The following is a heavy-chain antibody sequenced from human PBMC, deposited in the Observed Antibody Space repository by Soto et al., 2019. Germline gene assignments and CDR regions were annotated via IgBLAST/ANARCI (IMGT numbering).Heavy chain of an antibody. J-gene: IGHJ6*02. V-gene: IGHV4-61*05. Sequence: PSETLSLTCTVSSAPVSSSTYTWGWIRQPPGRGLEWIGYIYYSGSTNYNPSLKSRVTISVDTSKNQFSLKLSSVTAADTAVYYCASRTITMVRGVIADDYYYGMDVWGQGTTVTVSS. D-gene: IGHD3-10*01. CDR2: IYYSGST. CDR3: ASRTITMVRGVIADDYYYGMDV. CDR1: SAPVSSSTYT.